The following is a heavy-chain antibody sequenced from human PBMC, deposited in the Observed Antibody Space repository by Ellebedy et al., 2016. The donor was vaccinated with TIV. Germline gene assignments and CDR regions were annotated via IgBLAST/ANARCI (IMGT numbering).Heavy chain of an antibody. D-gene: IGHD6-6*01. CDR1: GYTLTGLS. V-gene: IGHV1-24*01. Sequence: ASVKVSCKVSGYTLTGLSMHWVRQAPGKGLEWMGGLDPQYGKTVYAQNFQGRVTMTEDTSTDTAHMELNSLTSEDTAVYYCATPSAGGFLVSFDFWGQGTLVTVSS. CDR2: LDPQYGKT. J-gene: IGHJ4*02. CDR3: ATPSAGGFLVSFDF.